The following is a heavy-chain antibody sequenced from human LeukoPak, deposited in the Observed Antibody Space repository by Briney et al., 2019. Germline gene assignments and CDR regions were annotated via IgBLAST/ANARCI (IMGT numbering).Heavy chain of an antibody. CDR3: ARSLDSSGYYTG. D-gene: IGHD3-22*01. J-gene: IGHJ4*02. CDR1: GGSISSSSYY. V-gene: IGHV4-39*01. CDR2: IYYSGST. Sequence: SETLSLTCTVSGGSISSSSYYWGWIRQPPGKGLEWIGSIYYSGSTYYNPSLKSRVTISVDTSKNQFSLKLGSVTAADTAVYYCARSLDSSGYYTGWGQGTLVTVSS.